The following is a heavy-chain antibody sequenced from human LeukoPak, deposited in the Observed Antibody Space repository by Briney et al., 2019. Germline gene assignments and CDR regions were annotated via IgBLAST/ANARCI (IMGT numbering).Heavy chain of an antibody. V-gene: IGHV3-74*01. CDR1: GFTFSTYW. J-gene: IGHJ5*02. Sequence: PGGSLRLSCAVSGFTFSTYWMNWVRQAPGKGPVWVSRISSAGTRTSYVDSVRGRFTISRDNAKNTLFLQMNSLRVEDTAVYYCARSPNCGGDCSWGQGTLVTVSS. CDR2: ISSAGTRT. CDR3: ARSPNCGGDCS. D-gene: IGHD2-21*02.